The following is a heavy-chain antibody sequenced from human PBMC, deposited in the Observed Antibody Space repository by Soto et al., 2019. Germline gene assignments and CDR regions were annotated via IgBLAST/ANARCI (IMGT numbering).Heavy chain of an antibody. D-gene: IGHD3-10*01. J-gene: IGHJ4*02. CDR3: ARDVYGSGTGTFDY. Sequence: ASVKVSCKASGYSFQRYGISWVRQAPGQGLEWVGWISAFNGDTKYAQRLQDRVSMTTDTSTSTAYMELRSLRSDDTAVYYCARDVYGSGTGTFDYWGQGTLVTVSS. CDR2: ISAFNGDT. V-gene: IGHV1-18*01. CDR1: GYSFQRYG.